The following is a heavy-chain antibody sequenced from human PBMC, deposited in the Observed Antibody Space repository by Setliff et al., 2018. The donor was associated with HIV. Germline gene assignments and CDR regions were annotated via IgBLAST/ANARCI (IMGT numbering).Heavy chain of an antibody. V-gene: IGHV1-2*02. CDR1: GYTFTDNY. J-gene: IGHJ4*02. CDR2: INSATGGT. CDR3: ARTLYPRFSPFDS. Sequence: ASVKVSCKASGYTFTDNYIHWVRQAPGQGLEWMAWINSATGGTNYAQNFQGGVTVTRDTSINTAYMELSRLRSDDTALYYCARTLYPRFSPFDSWGQGTLVTVSS. D-gene: IGHD2-8*01.